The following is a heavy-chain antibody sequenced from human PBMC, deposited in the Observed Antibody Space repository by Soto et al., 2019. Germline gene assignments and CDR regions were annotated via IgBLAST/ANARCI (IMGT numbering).Heavy chain of an antibody. J-gene: IGHJ4*02. D-gene: IGHD6-19*01. V-gene: IGHV3-21*01. CDR2: ISSSSSYI. Sequence: GGSLRLSCAASGFIFSSYSMNWVRQAPGKGLEWDSSISSSSSYIYYADSVKGRFTISRDNAKNSLYLQMNSLRAEDTAVYYCAREADSGWYYFDYRGQGTLVTVSS. CDR3: AREADSGWYYFDY. CDR1: GFIFSSYS.